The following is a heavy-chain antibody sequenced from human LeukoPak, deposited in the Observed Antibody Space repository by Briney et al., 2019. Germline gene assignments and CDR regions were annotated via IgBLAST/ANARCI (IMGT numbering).Heavy chain of an antibody. CDR1: GHSISTNAY. CDR2: ISNSGKT. D-gene: IGHD4-23*01. J-gene: IGHJ5*02. Sequence: SETLSLTCTVSGHSISTNAYWSLWRRPPGKGLEWIGFISNSGKTQYKSSLKSRVTISMDTSKNQFSLKMHSVTAADSAFYYCARNHGGHDPWGQGTLVTVSS. CDR3: ARNHGGHDP. V-gene: IGHV4-38-2*02.